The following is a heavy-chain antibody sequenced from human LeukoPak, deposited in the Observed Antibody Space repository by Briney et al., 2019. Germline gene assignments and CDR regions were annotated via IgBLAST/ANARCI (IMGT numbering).Heavy chain of an antibody. CDR3: ARGSHYDFNLLDY. J-gene: IGHJ4*02. Sequence: SETLSLTCTVSGGSISSHSWSWIRQPPGTGLERVGYIYYSGSTNYNPSLKSRVTISVDTSKNQFSLKLSSVTAADTAVYYCARGSHYDFNLLDYWGQGTLVTVSS. CDR1: GGSISSHS. D-gene: IGHD3-3*01. CDR2: IYYSGST. V-gene: IGHV4-59*11.